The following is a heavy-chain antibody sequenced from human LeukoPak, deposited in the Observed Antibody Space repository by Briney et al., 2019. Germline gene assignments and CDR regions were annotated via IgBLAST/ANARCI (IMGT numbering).Heavy chain of an antibody. V-gene: IGHV4-59*01. CDR1: GGSISSYY. Sequence: SETLSLTCTVSGGSISSYYWSGIRQPPGKGLEWIGHIYYSGSTNYNPSLKSRVTISVDTSKNQFSLKLSSVTAADTAMYYCARDGTYYDLLTGYFPNWFDPWGQGTLVTVSS. J-gene: IGHJ5*02. CDR3: ARDGTYYDLLTGYFPNWFDP. CDR2: IYYSGST. D-gene: IGHD3-9*01.